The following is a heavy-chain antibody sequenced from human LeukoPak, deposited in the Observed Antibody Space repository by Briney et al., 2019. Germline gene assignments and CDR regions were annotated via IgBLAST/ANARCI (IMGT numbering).Heavy chain of an antibody. Sequence: PGGSLRLSCAASGFTFSSHWMSWVRQTPGKGLEWVANINQGGSGQYYVVSVEGRFTISRDNAKNSLYLQMTSLRAEDTAVYYCARADSAGTVDFWGQGTLVTVSS. V-gene: IGHV3-7*01. J-gene: IGHJ4*02. D-gene: IGHD6-13*01. CDR1: GFTFSSHW. CDR3: ARADSAGTVDF. CDR2: INQGGSGQ.